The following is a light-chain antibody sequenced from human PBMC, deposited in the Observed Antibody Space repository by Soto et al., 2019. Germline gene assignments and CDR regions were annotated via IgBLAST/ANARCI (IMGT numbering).Light chain of an antibody. J-gene: IGKJ1*01. CDR1: QTINSW. CDR2: DAS. V-gene: IGKV1-5*01. Sequence: DIQMTQSPSTLSGSVGDRVTITCRASQTINSWLAWYQQKPGKAPKVLIFDASSLESGVPSRFSGSGSGTEFTLTISSLQPDDFATYYCQQYNSYSPTFGQGTKVDIK. CDR3: QQYNSYSPT.